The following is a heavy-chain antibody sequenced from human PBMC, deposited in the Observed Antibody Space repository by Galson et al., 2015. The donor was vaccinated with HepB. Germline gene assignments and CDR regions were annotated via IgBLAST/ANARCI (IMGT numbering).Heavy chain of an antibody. J-gene: IGHJ4*02. CDR2: ISGSGGST. CDR3: AKLRQQTPDGFDY. D-gene: IGHD6-13*01. V-gene: IGHV3-23*01. CDR1: GFTFSSYA. Sequence: SLRLSCAASGFTFSSYAMSWVRQAPGKGLEWVSAISGSGGSTYYADSVKGRFTISRDNSKNTLYLQMNSLRAEDTAVYYCAKLRQQTPDGFDYWGQGTLVTVSS.